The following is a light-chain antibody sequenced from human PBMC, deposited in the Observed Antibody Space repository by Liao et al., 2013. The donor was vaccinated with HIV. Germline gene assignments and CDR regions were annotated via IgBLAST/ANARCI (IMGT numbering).Light chain of an antibody. CDR3: QTWDSSTVL. CDR2: QDT. Sequence: SYELTQPPSVSVSPGQTASITCSGDKLENKYACWYQQKPGQSPVLVIYQDTKRPSGIPERFSGSNSGNTATLTISGTQAMDEADYYCQTWDSSTVLFGGGTRLTVL. J-gene: IGLJ2*01. V-gene: IGLV3-1*01. CDR1: KLENKY.